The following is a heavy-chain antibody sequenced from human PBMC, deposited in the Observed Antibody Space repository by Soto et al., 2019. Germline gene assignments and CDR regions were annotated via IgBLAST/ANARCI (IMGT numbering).Heavy chain of an antibody. Sequence: SETLSLTCAVYGWSFSGYYWSLIRQPPGKGLEWIGEINHSGSTNYNPSLKSRVTISVDTSKNQFSLKLSSVTAADTAVYYCGRRRGGKDDILTGYYSGFDPWGQGTLVTVSS. J-gene: IGHJ5*02. V-gene: IGHV4-34*01. D-gene: IGHD3-9*01. CDR1: GWSFSGYY. CDR3: GRRRGGKDDILTGYYSGFDP. CDR2: INHSGST.